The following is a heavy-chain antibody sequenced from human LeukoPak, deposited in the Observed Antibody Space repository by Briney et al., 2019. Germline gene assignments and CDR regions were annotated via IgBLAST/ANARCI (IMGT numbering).Heavy chain of an antibody. CDR1: GFSFINAW. Sequence: GGSLRLSCAASGFSFINAWMTWVRQAPGKGLEWVGRIKSKTDGGTRDYAAPVKGRITISRDDSRNTLDLQINSLKTEDTAVYYWTTEYNDNVWGSYTFDYWGQGTLVTVSS. CDR2: IKSKTDGGTR. V-gene: IGHV3-15*01. J-gene: IGHJ4*02. CDR3: TTEYNDNVWGSYTFDY. D-gene: IGHD3-16*01.